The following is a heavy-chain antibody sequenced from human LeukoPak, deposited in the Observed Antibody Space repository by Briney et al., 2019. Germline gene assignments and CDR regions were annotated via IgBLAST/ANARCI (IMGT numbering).Heavy chain of an antibody. CDR2: IIPIFGTA. CDR1: GGTFSSYA. D-gene: IGHD2-15*01. J-gene: IGHJ4*02. CDR3: ARGYCSGGSCYFDY. Sequence: ASVKVSCKASGGTFSSYAISWVRQAPGQGLEWMGGIIPIFGTANYAQKFQGRVTITADESTSTAYMELSSLRSDDTAVYYCARGYCSGGSCYFDYWGQGTLVTVSS. V-gene: IGHV1-69*13.